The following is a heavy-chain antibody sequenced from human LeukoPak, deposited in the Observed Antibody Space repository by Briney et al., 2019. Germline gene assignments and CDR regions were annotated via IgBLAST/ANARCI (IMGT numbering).Heavy chain of an antibody. D-gene: IGHD3-10*01. CDR2: IIPIFGTA. J-gene: IGHJ5*02. CDR3: ARSGRARLGGSWFDP. Sequence: VKVSCKASGGTFSNYEINWVRQAPGQGLEWMGGIIPIFGTANYAQKFQGRVTITADESTSTAYMERSSLRSEGTAVYYCARSGRARLGGSWFDPWGQGTLVTVSS. V-gene: IGHV1-69*01. CDR1: GGTFSNYE.